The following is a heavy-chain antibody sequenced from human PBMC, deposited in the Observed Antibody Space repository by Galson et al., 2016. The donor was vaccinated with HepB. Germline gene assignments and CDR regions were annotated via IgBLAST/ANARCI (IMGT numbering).Heavy chain of an antibody. CDR3: ARDLGALGP. J-gene: IGHJ5*02. CDR2: INSGGGT. CDR1: GFTVSSNY. Sequence: SLRLSCAASGFTVSSNYMSWVRQAPGKGLEWVSVINSGGGTYHADSVKGRFTISRDSSKNTLYLQMNSLRAEDTAVYYCARDLGALGPWGQGTLVTASS. V-gene: IGHV3-66*01. D-gene: IGHD3-16*01.